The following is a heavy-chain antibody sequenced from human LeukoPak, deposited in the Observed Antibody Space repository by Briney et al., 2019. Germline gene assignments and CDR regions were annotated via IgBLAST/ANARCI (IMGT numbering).Heavy chain of an antibody. CDR2: VSGSGGTT. CDR1: GFTFSDSY. V-gene: IGHV3-23*01. J-gene: IGHJ4*02. CDR3: AKSSLWSLYYFDY. D-gene: IGHD5-18*01. Sequence: GGSLRLSCAASGFTFSDSYMSWIRQAPGKGLEWVSTVSGSGGTTYYADSVKGRFTISRDKSKNTLYLQMNSLRAEDTAVYYCAKSSLWSLYYFDYWGQGTLVTVSS.